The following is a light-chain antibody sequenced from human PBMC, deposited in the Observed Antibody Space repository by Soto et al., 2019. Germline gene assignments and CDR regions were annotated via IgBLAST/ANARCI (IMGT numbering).Light chain of an antibody. CDR3: LQVYSFPRT. CDR2: AAS. CDR1: QSISRY. Sequence: DIQMTQSPSSLSASVGDRITITCRASQSISRYLNWYQHKPGKAPKLLINAASSLERGVPSRFSGSGSGTEFILTINNLQPEDFASYFCLQVYSFPRTFGLGTKVDIK. J-gene: IGKJ1*01. V-gene: IGKV1-39*01.